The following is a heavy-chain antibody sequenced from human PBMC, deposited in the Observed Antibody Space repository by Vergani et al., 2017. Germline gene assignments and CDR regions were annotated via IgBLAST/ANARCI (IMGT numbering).Heavy chain of an antibody. CDR3: ARGLGIAARNFDY. D-gene: IGHD6-6*01. Sequence: QVQLQQWGAGLLKPSETLSLTCAVYGGSFSGYYWSWNRQPPGKGLEWIGEINHSGSTNYNPSLRSRVTISVDTSKNQFSLKLSSVTTADTAVYYCARGLGIAARNFDYWGQGTLVTVSS. CDR1: GGSFSGYY. J-gene: IGHJ4*02. CDR2: INHSGST. V-gene: IGHV4-34*01.